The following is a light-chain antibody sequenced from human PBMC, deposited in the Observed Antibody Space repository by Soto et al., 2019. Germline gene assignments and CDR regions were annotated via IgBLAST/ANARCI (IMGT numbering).Light chain of an antibody. V-gene: IGKV3-11*01. CDR1: QSVTDW. CDR2: DAS. Sequence: EIVVTQSPATLSLSLGERATLSCRTSQSVTDWVAWYQHRPGQAPRLLIFDASNRAPDIPARFSGSGSGTDFTLTISGLEPEDSEVYYCAQRHWPWTVGQGTKVEI. J-gene: IGKJ1*01. CDR3: AQRHWPWT.